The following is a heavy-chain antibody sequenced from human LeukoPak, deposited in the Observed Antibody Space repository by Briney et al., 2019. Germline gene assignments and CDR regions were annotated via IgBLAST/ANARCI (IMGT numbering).Heavy chain of an antibody. D-gene: IGHD6-6*01. V-gene: IGHV3-74*03. J-gene: IGHJ4*02. CDR3: VRRQTSTSGFDH. Sequence: PGGSLRLSCAASGFTFSSYWMHWVRQAPGKGLVWVSRINSDGSSTKYADSVKGRFTISRDNAKNTLYLQMNSLRAEDTAPYYCVRRQTSTSGFDHWGQGTLVTVSS. CDR1: GFTFSSYW. CDR2: INSDGSST.